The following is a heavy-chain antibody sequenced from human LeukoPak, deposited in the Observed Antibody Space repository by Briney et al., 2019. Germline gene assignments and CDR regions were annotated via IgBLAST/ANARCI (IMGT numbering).Heavy chain of an antibody. Sequence: MTSETLSLTCIVSGGSISSYYWSWIRQPAGKGLEWIGHIYTTGSTNYNPSLKSRVTMSVDTSRNQFSLKLSSVTAADTAVYYYARASPRHGGFEIWGQGTMVTVSS. CDR2: IYTTGST. V-gene: IGHV4-4*07. J-gene: IGHJ3*02. CDR3: ARASPRHGGFEI. CDR1: GGSISSYY. D-gene: IGHD2-15*01.